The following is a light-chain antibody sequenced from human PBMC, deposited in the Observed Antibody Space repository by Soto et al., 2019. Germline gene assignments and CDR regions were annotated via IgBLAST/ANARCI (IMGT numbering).Light chain of an antibody. CDR2: SDN. V-gene: IGLV1-44*01. CDR3: AAWDVSLVV. CDR1: SSNIGTNT. Sequence: QSVLTQPPSASGTPGQRVTISCSGSSSNIGTNTVSWYQQLPGAAPKLLIYSDNQRPSGVPDRFAGSKSGTSASLAISGHQSEHEADYYCAAWDVSLVVFGRGTQLTVL. J-gene: IGLJ2*01.